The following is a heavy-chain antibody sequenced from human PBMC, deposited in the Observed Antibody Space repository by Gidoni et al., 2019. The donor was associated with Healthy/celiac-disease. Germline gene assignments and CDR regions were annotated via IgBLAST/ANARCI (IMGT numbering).Heavy chain of an antibody. Sequence: QVQLVQSGAEVKKPGASVKVSCKASGYTFTSYYKHWVRQAPGQGLEWMGIINPSGGSTSYAQKFPGRVTMTRDTSTSTVYMELSSLRSEDTAVYYCARVRNYYDSSGYHALSFDYWGQGTLVTVSS. J-gene: IGHJ4*02. D-gene: IGHD3-22*01. CDR3: ARVRNYYDSSGYHALSFDY. CDR1: GYTFTSYY. CDR2: INPSGGST. V-gene: IGHV1-46*01.